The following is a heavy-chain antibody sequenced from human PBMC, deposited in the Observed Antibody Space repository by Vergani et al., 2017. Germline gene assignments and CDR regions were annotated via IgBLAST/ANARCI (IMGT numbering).Heavy chain of an antibody. CDR1: GYTFTGYY. D-gene: IGHD6-6*01. V-gene: IGHV1-2*02. Sequence: QVQLVQSGAEVKKPGASVKVSCKASGYTFTGYYMHWVRQAPGQGLEWMGWINPNSGGTTYSQKFQGRVTMTRDTSISTAYMELSRLRSDDTAVYYCARILSSSSYWFDAWGQGTLVTVSS. CDR3: ARILSSSSYWFDA. J-gene: IGHJ5*02. CDR2: INPNSGGT.